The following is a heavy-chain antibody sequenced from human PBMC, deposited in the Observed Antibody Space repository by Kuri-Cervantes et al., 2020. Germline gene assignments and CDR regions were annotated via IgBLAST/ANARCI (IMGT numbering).Heavy chain of an antibody. CDR1: GFTFDDYG. V-gene: IGHV3-15*01. Sequence: GESLKISCAASGFTFDDYGMSWVRQAPGKGLEWVGRIKSKTDGGTRDYAAPVKGRFTISRDDSKNTLYLQMNSLKTEDTAVYYCTTESPVFDHWGQGNLVTVSS. CDR3: TTESPVFDH. CDR2: IKSKTDGGTR. J-gene: IGHJ4*02.